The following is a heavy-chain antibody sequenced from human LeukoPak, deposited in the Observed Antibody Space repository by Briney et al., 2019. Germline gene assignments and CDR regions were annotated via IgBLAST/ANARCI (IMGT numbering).Heavy chain of an antibody. CDR2: INHSGST. CDR3: ARGPPVFGVARPFDY. Sequence: SSETLSLTCAVYGGSFSGYYWSWLRQPPGKGLEWIGEINHSGSTNYNPSLKSRVTISVDTSKNQFSLKLSSVTAADTAVYYCARGPPVFGVARPFDYWGQGTLVTVSS. CDR1: GGSFSGYY. J-gene: IGHJ4*02. V-gene: IGHV4-34*01. D-gene: IGHD3-3*01.